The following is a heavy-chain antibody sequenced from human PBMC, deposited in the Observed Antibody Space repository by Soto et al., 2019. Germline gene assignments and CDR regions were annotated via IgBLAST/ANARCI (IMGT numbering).Heavy chain of an antibody. V-gene: IGHV1-46*01. Sequence: GASVKVSCKASGYTFTSYYMHWVRQAPGQGLEWMGIINPSGGSTSYAQKFQGRVTMTRDTSTSTVYMELSSLRSEDTAVYYCARDRSGWDENYYYGMDVWGQGTTVTVS. D-gene: IGHD6-19*01. CDR2: INPSGGST. J-gene: IGHJ6*02. CDR3: ARDRSGWDENYYYGMDV. CDR1: GYTFTSYY.